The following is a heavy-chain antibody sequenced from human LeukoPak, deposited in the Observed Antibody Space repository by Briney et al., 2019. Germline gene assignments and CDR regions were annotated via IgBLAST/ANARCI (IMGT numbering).Heavy chain of an antibody. CDR1: GFTFSSYE. J-gene: IGHJ4*02. CDR3: ARDGPRDGYNS. V-gene: IGHV3-48*03. CDR2: ISSSGSTI. Sequence: GGSLRLSCAASGFTFSSYEMNWVRQAPGKGLKWVSYISSSGSTIYYADSVKGRFTISRNNAKNSLYLQMNILRAEDTAVYYCARDGPRDGYNSWGQGTLVTVSS. D-gene: IGHD5-24*01.